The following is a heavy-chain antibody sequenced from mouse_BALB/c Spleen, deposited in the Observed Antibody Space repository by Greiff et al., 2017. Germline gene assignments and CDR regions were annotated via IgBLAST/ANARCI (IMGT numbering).Heavy chain of an antibody. J-gene: IGHJ3*01. CDR3: ARNWGDYYGSSYEGFAY. Sequence: VKLMESGPGLVQPSQSLSITCTVSGFSLTSYGVHWVRQSPGKGLEWLGMIWGGGSTDYNSALKSRLSISKDNSKSQVFLKMNSLQTDDTAMYYCARNWGDYYGSSYEGFAYWGQGTLVTV. CDR1: GFSLTSYG. D-gene: IGHD1-1*01. CDR2: IWGGGST. V-gene: IGHV2-4-1*01.